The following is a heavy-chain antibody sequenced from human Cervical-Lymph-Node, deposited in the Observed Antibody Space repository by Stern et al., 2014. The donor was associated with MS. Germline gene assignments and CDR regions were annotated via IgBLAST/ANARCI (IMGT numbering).Heavy chain of an antibody. CDR3: AREKAGGAADYGMDV. D-gene: IGHD6-25*01. V-gene: IGHV1-46*01. J-gene: IGHJ6*02. Sequence: QVQLGQSGAEVKEPGASVKISCRASGYTLSTFYMHWVRQAPGQGLEWMGIINHDGGKTSRAQKFQGRVTMTRDTSTNTVYMELTSLRSEDTAVYYCAREKAGGAADYGMDVWGQGTTVTVSS. CDR2: INHDGGKT. CDR1: GYTLSTFY.